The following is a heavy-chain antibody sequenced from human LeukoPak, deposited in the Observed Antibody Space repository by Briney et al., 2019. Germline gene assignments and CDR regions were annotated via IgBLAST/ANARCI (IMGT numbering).Heavy chain of an antibody. J-gene: IGHJ4*02. Sequence: PGGSLTLTCTVSGFSVSSNSLCWACQAPGKGLEWVSIIYSGGSTYYADSVKGRFTISRDNYKNTFYLQMNSLRAEDTAVLYCTCTGNSLIICWGQGTLVTVSS. CDR3: TCTGNSLIIC. V-gene: IGHV3-53*01. CDR1: GFSVSSNS. D-gene: IGHD2-8*02. CDR2: IYSGGST.